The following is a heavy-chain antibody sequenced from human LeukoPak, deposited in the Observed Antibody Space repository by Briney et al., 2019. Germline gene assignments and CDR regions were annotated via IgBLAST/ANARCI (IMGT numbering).Heavy chain of an antibody. V-gene: IGHV3-23*01. CDR2: FSGRGDNT. D-gene: IGHD6-6*01. CDR1: GFTFSIHT. J-gene: IGHJ4*02. CDR3: ARGRGLPVRPPNEGFLDY. Sequence: GGSLRLSCAASGFTFSIHTTSGVRQARGEGVECLSDFSGRGDNTYYANSVKGRFTISRDKFMNTLYLQMNSLRAEDTAVYYCARGRGLPVRPPNEGFLDYWGRGTLVTVSS.